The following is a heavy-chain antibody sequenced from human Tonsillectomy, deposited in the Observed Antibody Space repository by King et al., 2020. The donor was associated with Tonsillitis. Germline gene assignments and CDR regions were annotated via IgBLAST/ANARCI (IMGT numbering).Heavy chain of an antibody. CDR2: IYHSGST. CDR3: ARLSRDGYPYYFDY. V-gene: IGHV4-4*02. D-gene: IGHD5-24*01. Sequence: QLQESGPGLVKPSGTLSLTCAVSGGSISSSNWWSWVRQPPGKGLEWIGEIYHSGSTNYKPSLKSRVTISVDKSKNQFSLKLSSVTAADTAVYYCARLSRDGYPYYFDYWGQGTLVTVSS. J-gene: IGHJ4*02. CDR1: GGSISSSNW.